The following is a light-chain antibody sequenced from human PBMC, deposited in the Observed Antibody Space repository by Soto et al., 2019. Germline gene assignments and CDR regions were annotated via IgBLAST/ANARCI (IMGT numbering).Light chain of an antibody. J-gene: IGKJ1*01. CDR2: GAS. V-gene: IGKV3-20*01. CDR3: QRYDSLRT. CDR1: QTVRNNF. Sequence: EFVLTQSPGTLSLSPGERATLSCRASQTVRNNFLAWYQQKPGQAPRLLIYGASNRATGIPDRFSGSGSGTDFTLTITRLEPEDFAMYYCQRYDSLRTFGQGTKVDI.